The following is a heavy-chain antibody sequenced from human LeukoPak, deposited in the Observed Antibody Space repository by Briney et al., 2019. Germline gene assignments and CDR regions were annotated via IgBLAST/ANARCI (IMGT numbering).Heavy chain of an antibody. Sequence: GRSLRLSCAASGFTFSSYGMHWVRQAPGKGLEWVAVISYDGSNKYYADSVKGRFTISRDNSKNTLYLQMSSLRAEDTAVYSCAKDLSNPYKYYGMDVWGQGTTVTVSS. D-gene: IGHD4-4*01. CDR1: GFTFSSYG. V-gene: IGHV3-30*18. J-gene: IGHJ6*02. CDR2: ISYDGSNK. CDR3: AKDLSNPYKYYGMDV.